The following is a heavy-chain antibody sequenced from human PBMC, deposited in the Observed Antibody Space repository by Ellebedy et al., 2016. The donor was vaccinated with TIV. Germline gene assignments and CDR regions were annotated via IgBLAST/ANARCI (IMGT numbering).Heavy chain of an antibody. CDR2: VWYDGSNT. CDR1: RFTFSSYG. CDR3: AKSASWNYGDYPIDY. Sequence: GGSLRLSCAASRFTFSSYGMHWVRQAPGKGLEWVAIVWYDGSNTFYADSVKGRFTISRDNAKNSLYLQMNSLRAEDTALYYCAKSASWNYGDYPIDYWGQGTLVTVSS. J-gene: IGHJ4*02. D-gene: IGHD4-17*01. V-gene: IGHV3-30*02.